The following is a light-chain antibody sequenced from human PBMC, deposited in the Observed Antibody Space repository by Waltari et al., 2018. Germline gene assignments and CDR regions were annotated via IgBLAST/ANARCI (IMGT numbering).Light chain of an antibody. V-gene: IGLV2-11*01. CDR1: SNDVGADNY. CDR3: CSYTGTYTHWV. CDR2: DVR. J-gene: IGLJ3*02. Sequence: QSALTQPRSLSGSPGQSVTISCTGPSNDVGADNYVPWHQQPPGKAPKLMIYDVRKRPSGVPDRFSASKSGNTASLTISGLQAEDEADYYCCSYTGTYTHWVFGGGTKLTVL.